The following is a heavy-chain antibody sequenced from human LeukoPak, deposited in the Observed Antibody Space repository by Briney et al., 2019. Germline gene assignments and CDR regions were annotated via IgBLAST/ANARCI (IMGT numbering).Heavy chain of an antibody. V-gene: IGHV5-51*01. CDR1: GYSFTSYW. Sequence: GESLKISCKGSGYSFTSYWIAWVRQLPGKGLEWMGIIYPGDSHTRYSPSFQGQVTISADKSISTAYLQWSSLKASDTAIYYCARGYSSSSRGFDYWGQGTLVTVSS. J-gene: IGHJ4*02. D-gene: IGHD6-6*01. CDR2: IYPGDSHT. CDR3: ARGYSSSSRGFDY.